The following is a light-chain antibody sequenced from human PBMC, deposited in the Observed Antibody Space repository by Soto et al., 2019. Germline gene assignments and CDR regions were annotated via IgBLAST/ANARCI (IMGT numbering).Light chain of an antibody. V-gene: IGKV1-5*03. CDR1: QSISIW. CDR2: KAS. Sequence: IHMTHSPSTLSASVLYRVSITFRASQSISIWLAWYQQKPGKAPKLLIYKASNLQSGVPSRFSGSGSGTEFTLTITDLQPDDFASYYCQQYDNLWTFGQGTKVDIK. CDR3: QQYDNLWT. J-gene: IGKJ1*01.